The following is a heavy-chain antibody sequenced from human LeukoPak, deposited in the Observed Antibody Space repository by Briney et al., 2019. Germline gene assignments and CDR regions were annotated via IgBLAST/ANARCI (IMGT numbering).Heavy chain of an antibody. D-gene: IGHD2-8*01. V-gene: IGHV4-34*01. CDR1: GGSFSGYY. CDR3: ARGLVIPAGYCTNAVCSDASEE. CDR2: INHSGST. Sequence: SETLSLTCAVYGGSFSGYYWSWIRQPPGKGLEWIGEINHSGSTNYNPSLKSRVTISVDTSKNQFSLKLSSVTAADTAVYYCARGLVIPAGYCTNAVCSDASEEWGQGTLVTVSS. J-gene: IGHJ4*02.